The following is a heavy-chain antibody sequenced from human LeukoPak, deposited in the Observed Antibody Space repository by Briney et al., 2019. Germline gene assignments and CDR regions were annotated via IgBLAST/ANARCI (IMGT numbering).Heavy chain of an antibody. Sequence: GASVKVSCKASGYTFTGYYMHWVRQAPGQGLEWMGWINPNSGGTNYAQKFQGRVTMTTDTSTSTAYMELSSLRSEDTAVYYCARGSRQLVFYYYMDVWGKGTTVTVSS. CDR3: ARGSRQLVFYYYMDV. CDR2: INPNSGGT. D-gene: IGHD6-6*01. V-gene: IGHV1-2*02. CDR1: GYTFTGYY. J-gene: IGHJ6*03.